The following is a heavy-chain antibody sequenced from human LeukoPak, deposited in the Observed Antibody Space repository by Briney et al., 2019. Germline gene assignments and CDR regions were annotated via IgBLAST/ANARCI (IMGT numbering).Heavy chain of an antibody. J-gene: IGHJ4*02. V-gene: IGHV5-51*01. D-gene: IGHD2-2*01. CDR2: IYPGDSDT. CDR3: ASHAEGSYSITSWPPDY. CDR1: GYSFTSYW. Sequence: GESLKISCKVSGYSFTSYWIGWVRQMPGKGLEWMGIIYPGDSDTRYSPSFQGQVTLSADKSITTAFLQWSSLKASATAMYYFASHAEGSYSITSWPPDYWGQGTLVTVSS.